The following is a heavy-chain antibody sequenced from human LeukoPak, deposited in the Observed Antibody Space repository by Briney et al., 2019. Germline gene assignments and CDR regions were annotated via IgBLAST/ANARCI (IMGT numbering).Heavy chain of an antibody. J-gene: IGHJ4*02. D-gene: IGHD4-23*01. Sequence: SETLSLTCAVHGGSFFGYHSNCICQSPGKGLEWIGEINDRGHTNYNPSLESRITISVDTSKKQFSLNLSSVTAADTAVYYCARVPTTVVTSPKCYDCRGQGTLVTVSS. CDR1: GGSFFGYH. V-gene: IGHV4-34*01. CDR2: INDRGHT. CDR3: ARVPTTVVTSPKCYDC.